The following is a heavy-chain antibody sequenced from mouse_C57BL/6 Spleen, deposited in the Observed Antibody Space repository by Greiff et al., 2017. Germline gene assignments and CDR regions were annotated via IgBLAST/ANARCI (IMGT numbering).Heavy chain of an antibody. D-gene: IGHD1-1*01. Sequence: QVQLQQSGAELVKPGASVKLSCKASGYTFTSYWMHWVKQRPGQGLEWIGMIHPNSGSTNYNEKFKSKDTLTVDKSSSTAYMQLSSMTSEDAAVXYGARTTVVRGFDYWGQGTTLTVSS. CDR1: GYTFTSYW. V-gene: IGHV1-64*01. J-gene: IGHJ2*01. CDR3: ARTTVVRGFDY. CDR2: IHPNSGST.